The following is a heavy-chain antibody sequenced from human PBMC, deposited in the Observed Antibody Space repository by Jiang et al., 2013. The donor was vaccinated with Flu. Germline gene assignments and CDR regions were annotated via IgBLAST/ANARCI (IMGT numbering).Heavy chain of an antibody. J-gene: IGHJ4*02. CDR2: IDPSSDNT. V-gene: IGHV1-46*03. Sequence: VKKPGASVKVSCKPSGYTFTNYYIHWVRQAPGEGLEWIGMIDPSSDNTAYAQKFQARVTMTGDTSTSTVYMELSSLTSEDTAVYYCDREGRYWGQGTLVTVSS. CDR3: DREGRY. D-gene: IGHD3-10*01. CDR1: GYTFTNYY.